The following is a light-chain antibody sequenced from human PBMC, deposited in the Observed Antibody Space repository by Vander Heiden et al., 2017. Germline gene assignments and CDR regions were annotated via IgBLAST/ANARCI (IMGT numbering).Light chain of an antibody. Sequence: QSALTQPASVSGSPGQSITISCTGSYSDVGSNDLVSWYQQHPGEAPKLMIYEVNQRPAVVSNRFSGSQSGNTASLTISGLQPEDEADYYCYSYAGSATWVFGGGTKLTVL. CDR3: YSYAGSATWV. V-gene: IGLV2-23*02. CDR2: EVN. CDR1: YSDVGSNDL. J-gene: IGLJ3*02.